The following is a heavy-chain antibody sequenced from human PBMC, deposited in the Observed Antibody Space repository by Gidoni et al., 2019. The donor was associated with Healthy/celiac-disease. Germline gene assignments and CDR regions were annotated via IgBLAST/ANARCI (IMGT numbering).Heavy chain of an antibody. J-gene: IGHJ6*02. CDR3: AKDRGDYDFWSGYYYYYYGKDV. V-gene: IGHV3-23*01. Sequence: EVQLLESGGGLVQPGGSLRLSCAASGFTFSIYAMTWARQSPGKGLECVSAIIGSGGSTYYSDSVKGRFTISRDNSKNTLYLQMNSLRAEDTAVYYCAKDRGDYDFWSGYYYYYYGKDVWGQGTTVTVSS. CDR2: IIGSGGST. CDR1: GFTFSIYA. D-gene: IGHD3-3*01.